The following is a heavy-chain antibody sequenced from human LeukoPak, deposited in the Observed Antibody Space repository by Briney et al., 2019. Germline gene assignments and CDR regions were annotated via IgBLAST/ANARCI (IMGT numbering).Heavy chain of an antibody. J-gene: IGHJ5*02. CDR1: GFTVSSNY. CDR3: ARGYCSGGSCYSENWFDP. V-gene: IGHV3-53*04. D-gene: IGHD2-15*01. CDR2: IYSGGST. Sequence: GGSLRLSCAASGFTVSSNYMSWVRQAPGKGLEWVSVIYSGGSTYYADSVKGRFTISRHNSKNTLYLQMNSLRAEDTAVYYCARGYCSGGSCYSENWFDPWGQGTLVTVSS.